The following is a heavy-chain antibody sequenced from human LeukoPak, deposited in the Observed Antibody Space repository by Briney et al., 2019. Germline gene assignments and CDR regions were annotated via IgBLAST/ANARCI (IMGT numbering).Heavy chain of an antibody. CDR1: GGSISSGDYY. CDR2: IYYSGST. D-gene: IGHD3-22*01. CDR3: ARVRYYYDSSGYFYYYGMDV. V-gene: IGHV4-30-4*01. J-gene: IGHJ6*02. Sequence: SATLSLTCTVSGGSISSGDYYWSWIRQPPGKGLEWIGYIYYSGSTYYNPSLKSRVTISVDTSKNQFSLKLSSVTAADTAVYYCARVRYYYDSSGYFYYYGMDVWGQGTTVTVSS.